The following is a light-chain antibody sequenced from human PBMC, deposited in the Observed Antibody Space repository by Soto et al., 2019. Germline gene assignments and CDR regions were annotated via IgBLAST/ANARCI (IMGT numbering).Light chain of an antibody. CDR3: QQYGSSPYT. V-gene: IGKV3-20*01. J-gene: IGKJ2*01. Sequence: EIVLTQSPGTLSLSPGERVTLSCRASQSISSSYLAWYQQKPGQAPRLLSYGASSRATGIPDRFSGSGSGTDFTLTISRLEPEDFAVYYCQQYGSSPYTFGQGTKLEIK. CDR1: QSISSSY. CDR2: GAS.